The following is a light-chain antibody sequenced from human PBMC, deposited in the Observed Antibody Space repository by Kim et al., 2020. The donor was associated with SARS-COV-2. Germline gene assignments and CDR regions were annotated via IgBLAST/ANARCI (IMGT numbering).Light chain of an antibody. CDR1: RSNIGTFT. CDR2: SNN. CDR3: AAWDDSLTGYV. V-gene: IGLV1-44*01. J-gene: IGLJ1*01. Sequence: GQRFTISCSGSRSNIGTFTVNGYQQVPGTTPKLLVNSNNQRPSGVPDRFSASKSGTSASLAISGLQSEDEAEYYCAAWDDSLTGYVFGPGTKVTVL.